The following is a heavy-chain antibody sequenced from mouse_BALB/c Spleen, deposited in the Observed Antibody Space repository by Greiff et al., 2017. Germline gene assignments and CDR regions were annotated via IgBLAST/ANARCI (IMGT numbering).Heavy chain of an antibody. Sequence: VQLKQSGAELVRPGALVKLSCKASGFNIKDYYMHWVKQRPEQGLEWIGWIDPENGNTIYDPKFQGKASITADTSSNTAYLQLSSLTSEDTAVYYCASYYFDYWGQGTTLTVSS. J-gene: IGHJ2*01. CDR3: ASYYFDY. CDR1: GFNIKDYY. CDR2: IDPENGNT. V-gene: IGHV14-1*02.